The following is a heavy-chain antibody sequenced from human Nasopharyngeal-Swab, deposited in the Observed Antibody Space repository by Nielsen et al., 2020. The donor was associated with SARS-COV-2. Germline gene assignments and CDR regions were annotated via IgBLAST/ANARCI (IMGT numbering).Heavy chain of an antibody. J-gene: IGHJ4*02. Sequence: GESLKISCAASGFTFSSYAMHWVRQAPGKGLEWVAVISYDGSNKYYADSVKGRITISRANSKNTLYLQMNSLSAEATAVYYCARGTDDDYVWGSTFDYWGQGTLVTVSS. CDR2: ISYDGSNK. D-gene: IGHD3-16*01. V-gene: IGHV3-30-3*01. CDR3: ARGTDDDYVWGSTFDY. CDR1: GFTFSSYA.